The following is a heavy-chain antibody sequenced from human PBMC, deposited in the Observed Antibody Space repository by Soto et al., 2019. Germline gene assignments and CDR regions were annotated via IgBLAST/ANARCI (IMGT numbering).Heavy chain of an antibody. Sequence: PSETLSLTRTVSGGSISSYYWSWIRQPPGKGLEWIGYIYYSGSTNYNPSLKSRVTISVDTSKNQFSLKLSSVTAADTAVYYCARHYGDYGYYYYGMDVWGQGTTVTVSS. CDR2: IYYSGST. D-gene: IGHD4-17*01. CDR3: ARHYGDYGYYYYGMDV. CDR1: GGSISSYY. V-gene: IGHV4-59*01. J-gene: IGHJ6*02.